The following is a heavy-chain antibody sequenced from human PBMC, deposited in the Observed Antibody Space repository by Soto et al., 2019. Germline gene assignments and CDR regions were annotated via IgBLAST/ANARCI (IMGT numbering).Heavy chain of an antibody. D-gene: IGHD3-22*01. V-gene: IGHV1-69*01. J-gene: IGHJ4*02. CDR3: ARGAPKSFTMIVVAYDY. CDR1: GGTFSSYA. Sequence: QVQLVQSGAEVKKPGSSVKVSCKASGGTFSSYAISWVRQAPGQGLEWMGGIIPIFGTANYAQKFQGRVTITADESTSTGYMEPSSLRSEDTVVYYCARGAPKSFTMIVVAYDYWGQGTLVTVSS. CDR2: IIPIFGTA.